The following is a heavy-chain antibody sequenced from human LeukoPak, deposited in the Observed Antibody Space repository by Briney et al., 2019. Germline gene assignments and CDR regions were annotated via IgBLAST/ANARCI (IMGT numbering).Heavy chain of an antibody. J-gene: IGHJ4*02. CDR1: GGSFSGYY. D-gene: IGHD3-22*01. V-gene: IGHV4-34*01. Sequence: PSETLSLTCAVYGGSFSGYYWSWIRQPPGKGLEWIGEINHSGSTNYNPSLKGRVTISVDTSKNQFSLKLSSVTAADTAVYYCARGPLKYYYDSSGYWDGYYFDYWGQGTLVTVSS. CDR3: ARGPLKYYYDSSGYWDGYYFDY. CDR2: INHSGST.